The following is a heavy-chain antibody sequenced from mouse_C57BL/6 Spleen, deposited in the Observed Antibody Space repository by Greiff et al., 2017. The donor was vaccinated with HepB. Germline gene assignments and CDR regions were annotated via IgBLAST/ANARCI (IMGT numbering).Heavy chain of an antibody. J-gene: IGHJ2*01. CDR3: ARLGYYFDY. CDR1: GYAFSSSW. D-gene: IGHD3-1*01. V-gene: IGHV1-82*01. CDR2: FYPGDGDT. Sequence: QVQLQQSGPELVKPGASVKISCKASGYAFSSSWMNWVKQRPGKGLEWIGRFYPGDGDTNYNGKFKGKATLTADKSSSTAYMQLSSLTSEDSAVYFCARLGYYFDYRGQGTTLPVSS.